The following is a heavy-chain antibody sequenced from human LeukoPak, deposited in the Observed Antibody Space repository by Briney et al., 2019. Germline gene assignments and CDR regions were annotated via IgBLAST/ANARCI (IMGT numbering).Heavy chain of an antibody. CDR3: ARDGAYDFWSGYSQKINFDY. D-gene: IGHD3-3*01. CDR1: GYSISSGYY. Sequence: SETLSLTCTVSGYSISSGYYWGWIRQPPGKGLEWIGSIYHSGTTFYNPSLKSRVTISVDTSNHQFSLKLVSLTAADTAVYYCARDGAYDFWSGYSQKINFDYWGQGTLVTVSS. V-gene: IGHV4-38-2*02. CDR2: IYHSGTT. J-gene: IGHJ4*02.